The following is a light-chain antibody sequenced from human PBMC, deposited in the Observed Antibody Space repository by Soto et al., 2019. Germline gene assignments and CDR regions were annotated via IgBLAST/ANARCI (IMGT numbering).Light chain of an antibody. V-gene: IGKV4-1*01. CDR2: WST. CDR3: QQYYSSPYT. CDR1: HNILYTSNNKDY. Sequence: DIVMTQSPDSLAVSLGERATINCKSSHNILYTSNNKDYLAWYQQKPGQPPKLLFFWSTTRESGVPDRFSASGSGTDFSLTIGSLQVEDVPLYYCQQYYSSPYTFGQGTKLEIK. J-gene: IGKJ2*01.